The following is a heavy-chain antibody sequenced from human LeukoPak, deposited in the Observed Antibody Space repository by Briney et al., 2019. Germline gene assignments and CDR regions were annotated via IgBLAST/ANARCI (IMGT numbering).Heavy chain of an antibody. CDR2: IYYSGST. CDR3: ARWFGEEWYYYYYMDV. D-gene: IGHD3-10*01. CDR1: GGSLSSSSYY. Sequence: PSETLSLTCTVSGGSLSSSSYYWGWIRQPPGKGLEWIGSIYYSGSTYYNPSLKSRVTISVDTSKNQFSLKLSPVTAADTAVYYCARWFGEEWYYYYYMDVWGKGTTVTVSS. V-gene: IGHV4-39*01. J-gene: IGHJ6*03.